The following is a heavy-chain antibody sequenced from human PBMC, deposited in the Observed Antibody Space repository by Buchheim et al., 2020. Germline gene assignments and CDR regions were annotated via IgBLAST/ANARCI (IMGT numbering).Heavy chain of an antibody. Sequence: QVQLVESGGGVVQPGRSLRLSCAASGFTFSSYDMHWVRQAPGKGLEWVAVIWYDGSNKYYADSVKGRFTISRDNSKNTLYLQMNSLRAEDTAVYYCARDGHMVRGVITTNGMDVWGQGTT. CDR1: GFTFSSYD. CDR3: ARDGHMVRGVITTNGMDV. D-gene: IGHD3-10*01. J-gene: IGHJ6*02. CDR2: IWYDGSNK. V-gene: IGHV3-33*01.